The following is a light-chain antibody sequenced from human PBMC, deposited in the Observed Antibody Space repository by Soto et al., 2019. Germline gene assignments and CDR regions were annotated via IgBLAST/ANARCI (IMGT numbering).Light chain of an antibody. CDR2: KAS. CDR3: QHYNTYPWT. Sequence: DIQMTHSHSTLSASVGNRVTITCRASQSISGWLAWYQQKPGKAPKLLIYKASSLESGVPSRFSGSGSGTEFTLTISSLQPDDFATYYCQHYNTYPWTFGQGTKVDIK. J-gene: IGKJ1*01. V-gene: IGKV1-5*03. CDR1: QSISGW.